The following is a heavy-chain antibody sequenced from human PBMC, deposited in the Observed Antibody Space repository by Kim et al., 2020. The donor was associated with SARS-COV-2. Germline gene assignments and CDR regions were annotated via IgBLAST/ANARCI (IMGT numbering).Heavy chain of an antibody. V-gene: IGHV3-30*04. CDR2: IEEDGRKE. CDR3: VRAASSLWCYFDV. CDR1: GFTFSWSA. D-gene: IGHD2-8*01. Sequence: GGSLRLSCEASGFTFSWSAMHWVRQAPGKGLEWVAVIEEDGRKENYADSVKGRFTISRDNFKNTLYVQMNSLRVDDTSVYYCVRAASSLWCYFDVWGRGTLVTVSS. J-gene: IGHJ2*01.